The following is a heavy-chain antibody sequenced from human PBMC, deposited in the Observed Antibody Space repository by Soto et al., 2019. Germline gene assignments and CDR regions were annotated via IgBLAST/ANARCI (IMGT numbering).Heavy chain of an antibody. D-gene: IGHD2-15*01. Sequence: EVQLVETGGGLIQPGGSLRLSCAASGFTVSSNYMSWVRQAPGKGLEWVSVIYSGGSTYYADSVKGRFTISRDNSKNTLYLQMNSLRAEDTAVYYCARAEVGVDYYYGMDVWGQGTTVTVSS. J-gene: IGHJ6*02. CDR2: IYSGGST. CDR3: ARAEVGVDYYYGMDV. CDR1: GFTVSSNY. V-gene: IGHV3-53*02.